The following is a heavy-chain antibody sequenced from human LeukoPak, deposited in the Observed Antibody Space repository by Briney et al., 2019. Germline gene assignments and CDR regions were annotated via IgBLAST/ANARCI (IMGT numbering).Heavy chain of an antibody. Sequence: ASVKVSCKASGGTFSSYAISWVRQAPGQGLEWMGGIIPIFGTANYAQKFQGRVTITADESTSTAYMGLSSLRSEDTAVYYCARDSVAYCGGDCSLGAFDIWGQGTMVTVSS. CDR2: IIPIFGTA. V-gene: IGHV1-69*13. D-gene: IGHD2-21*02. CDR1: GGTFSSYA. CDR3: ARDSVAYCGGDCSLGAFDI. J-gene: IGHJ3*02.